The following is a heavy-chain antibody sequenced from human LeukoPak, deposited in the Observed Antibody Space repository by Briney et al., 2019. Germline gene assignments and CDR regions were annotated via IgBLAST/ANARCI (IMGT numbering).Heavy chain of an antibody. CDR3: AREAAMGTSRVDY. J-gene: IGHJ4*02. CDR1: GYTLTELS. V-gene: IGHV1-18*01. D-gene: IGHD5-18*01. Sequence: GASVKVSCKVSGYTLTELSMHWVRQAPGKGLEWMGWISAYNGNTNYAQKLQGRVTMTTDTSTSTAYMELRSLRSDDTAVYYCAREAAMGTSRVDYWGQGTLVTVSS. CDR2: ISAYNGNT.